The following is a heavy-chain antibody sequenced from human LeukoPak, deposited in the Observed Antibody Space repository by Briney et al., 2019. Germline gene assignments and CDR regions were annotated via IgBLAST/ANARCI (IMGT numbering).Heavy chain of an antibody. CDR3: ARGDTRHESGYYGMDV. J-gene: IGHJ6*02. V-gene: IGHV1-69*13. D-gene: IGHD5-18*01. CDR1: GGTSSSYA. CDR2: IIPIFGTA. Sequence: GASVKVSCKASGGTSSSYAISWVRQAPGQGLEWMGGIIPIFGTANYAQKFQGRVTITADESTSTAYMELSSLRSEDTAVYYCARGDTRHESGYYGMDVWGQGTTVTVSS.